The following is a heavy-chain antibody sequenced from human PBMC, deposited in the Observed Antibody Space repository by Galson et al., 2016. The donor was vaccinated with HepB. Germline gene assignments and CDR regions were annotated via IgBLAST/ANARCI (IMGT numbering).Heavy chain of an antibody. CDR2: ISHSGNT. CDR3: ARERIRGVRGHPIDY. D-gene: IGHD3-10*01. CDR1: GDSISDGGHY. J-gene: IGHJ4*02. V-gene: IGHV4-31*03. Sequence: TLSLTCNVSGDSISDGGHYWTWIRQHPGKGLEWIGYISHSGNTFFNSPLKSRLSLSINGSKTQFSLDLSSVTAADTAIYYWARERIRGVRGHPIDYWGQGTLVTVSS.